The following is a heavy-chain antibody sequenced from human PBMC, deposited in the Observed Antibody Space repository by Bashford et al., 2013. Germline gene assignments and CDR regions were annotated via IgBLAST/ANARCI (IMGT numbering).Heavy chain of an antibody. Sequence: SETLSLTCTVSGGSISSSSYYWGWIRQPPGKGLEWIGSIYYSGSTYYNPSLKSRVTISVDTSKNQFSLKLSSVTAADTAVYYCARHSSSYYFDYVGPGNPGHRLL. J-gene: IGHJ4*02. D-gene: IGHD6-6*01. CDR3: ARHSSSYYFDY. CDR2: IYYSGST. CDR1: GGSISSSSYY. V-gene: IGHV4-39*01.